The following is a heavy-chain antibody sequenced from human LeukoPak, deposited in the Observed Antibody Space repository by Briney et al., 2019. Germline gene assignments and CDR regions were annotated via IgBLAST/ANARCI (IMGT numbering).Heavy chain of an antibody. V-gene: IGHV4-59*01. CDR1: GGSISSYY. CDR3: ARVVVATSHDAFDI. Sequence: SETLSLTCTVSGGSISSYYWSWIRQPPGKGLEGIGYIYYSGSTNYNPSLKSRVTISVDTSKNQFSLKLSSVTAADTAVYYCARVVVATSHDAFDIWGQGTMVTVSS. D-gene: IGHD5-12*01. CDR2: IYYSGST. J-gene: IGHJ3*02.